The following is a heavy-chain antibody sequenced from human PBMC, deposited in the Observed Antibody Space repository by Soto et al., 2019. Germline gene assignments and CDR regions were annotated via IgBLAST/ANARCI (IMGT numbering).Heavy chain of an antibody. V-gene: IGHV1-69*08. CDR2: IIPILGIA. CDR1: GGTFSSYT. Sequence: QVQLVQSGAEVKKPGSSVKVSCKASGGTFSSYTISWVRQAPGQGLEWMGRIIPILGIANYAQKFQGRVTITADKSTSTASMERSSLRSADTAVYYCARDPSAGDSAGYWGQGTLVTVSS. D-gene: IGHD2-21*01. J-gene: IGHJ4*02. CDR3: ARDPSAGDSAGY.